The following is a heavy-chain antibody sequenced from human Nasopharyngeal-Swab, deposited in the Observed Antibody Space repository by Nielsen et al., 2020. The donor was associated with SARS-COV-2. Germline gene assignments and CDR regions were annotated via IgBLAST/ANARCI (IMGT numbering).Heavy chain of an antibody. CDR2: ISSSGSTM. CDR3: ARDRGGLLWFGELPTYFDY. Sequence: VRQAPGKGLEWVSYISSSGSTMYYADSVKGRFTISRDNAKNSLYLQMNSLRAEDTAVYYCARDRGGLLWFGELPTYFDYWGQGTLVTVSS. V-gene: IGHV3-48*03. J-gene: IGHJ4*02. D-gene: IGHD3-10*01.